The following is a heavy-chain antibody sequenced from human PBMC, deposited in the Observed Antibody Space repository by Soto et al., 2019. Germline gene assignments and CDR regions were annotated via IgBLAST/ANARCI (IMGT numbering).Heavy chain of an antibody. CDR1: GGSISSGGYS. V-gene: IGHV4-31*03. CDR3: ARVGSKSFYYATDV. CDR2: IYYSGST. Sequence: SETLSLTCTVSGGSISSGGYSWTWIRQHPGKGLEWIGYIYYSGSTYYKPSLKSRVTISVDTSKNQLSLKLSSVTAADTAVYYCARVGSKSFYYATDVWGQGTTVTVSS. D-gene: IGHD4-4*01. J-gene: IGHJ6*02.